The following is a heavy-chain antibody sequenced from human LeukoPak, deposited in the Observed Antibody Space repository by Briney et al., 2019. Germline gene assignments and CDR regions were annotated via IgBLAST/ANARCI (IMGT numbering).Heavy chain of an antibody. CDR1: GFTLRTYW. CDR3: ARDHPYYYDTSGYWHDY. V-gene: IGHV3-7*01. Sequence: PGGSLRLSCAASGFTLRTYWMTWVRQAPGKGLEWVANIKQDGSDKYYVDSVEGRFTISRDNAKNSLYLQMNSLRAEDTAVYFCARDHPYYYDTSGYWHDYWGQGTLVTVSS. J-gene: IGHJ4*02. D-gene: IGHD3-22*01. CDR2: IKQDGSDK.